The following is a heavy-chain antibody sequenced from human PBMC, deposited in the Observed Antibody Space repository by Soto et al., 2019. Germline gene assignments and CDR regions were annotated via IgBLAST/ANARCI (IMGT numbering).Heavy chain of an antibody. Sequence: SVKVSCKASGGTFSSYAISWVRQAPGQGLEWMGGIIPIFGTANYAQKFQGRVTITADESTSTAYMELSSLRSEDTAVYYCARWGTAMVSNYYYYGMDVWGQGTTVTVSS. CDR3: ARWGTAMVSNYYYYGMDV. J-gene: IGHJ6*02. CDR2: IIPIFGTA. CDR1: GGTFSSYA. V-gene: IGHV1-69*13. D-gene: IGHD5-18*01.